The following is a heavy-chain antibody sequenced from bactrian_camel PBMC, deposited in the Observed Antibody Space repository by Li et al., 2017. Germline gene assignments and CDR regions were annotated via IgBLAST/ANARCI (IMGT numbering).Heavy chain of an antibody. J-gene: IGHJ4*01. V-gene: IGHV3-2*01. CDR1: GFTFSTYV. Sequence: LVKSGGDLVRPGGSLRLSCAASGFTFSTYVMHWVRQAPGKGLVWVSSIYSDGGNTYYADSVKGRFTISRDNAKNTVYLQMNSLKSEDTALYYCATDMSAQPADWGQGTQVTVS. CDR3: ATDMSAQPAD. CDR2: IYSDGGNT.